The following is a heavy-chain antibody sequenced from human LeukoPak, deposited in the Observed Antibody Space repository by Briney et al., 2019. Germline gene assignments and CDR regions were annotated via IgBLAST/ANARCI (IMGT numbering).Heavy chain of an antibody. Sequence: GGSLRLSCAASGFTLGSYAMYWVRQAPGKGLEWVAGIFGSGGSAHYADSVKGRFTISRDNSKNTVYLQMDRLRAEDTATYYCAKTTTGYSSGRYPAWPIDYWGQGTLVTVSS. J-gene: IGHJ4*02. CDR1: GFTLGSYA. V-gene: IGHV3-23*01. D-gene: IGHD2-15*01. CDR2: IFGSGGSA. CDR3: AKTTTGYSSGRYPAWPIDY.